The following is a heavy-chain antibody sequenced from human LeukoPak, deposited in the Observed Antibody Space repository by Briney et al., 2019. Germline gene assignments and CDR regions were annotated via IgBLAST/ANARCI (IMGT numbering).Heavy chain of an antibody. CDR3: ARPAR. CDR2: ISYDGSNK. V-gene: IGHV3-30*04. J-gene: IGHJ4*02. CDR1: XFTXSSYA. Sequence: SLXLSXXASXFTXSSYAMHWVRQAPGKGLEWVAVISYDGSNKYYADSVKGRFTISRDNSKNTLYLQMNSLRAEDTAVYYCARPARWGQGTLVTVSS.